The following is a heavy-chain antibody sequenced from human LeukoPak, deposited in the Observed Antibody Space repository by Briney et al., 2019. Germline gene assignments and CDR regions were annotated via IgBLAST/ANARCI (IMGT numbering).Heavy chain of an antibody. Sequence: SETLSLTCTVSGASISSCYWSWIRQPPGKGLEWIGYIYYSGSTNYNPSLKSRVTISVDTSKNQFSLKLSSVTAADTAVYYCARDSGGYDILTGYYTGVYYYFGMDVWGRGTTVTVSS. J-gene: IGHJ6*02. V-gene: IGHV4-59*01. D-gene: IGHD3-9*01. CDR3: ARDSGGYDILTGYYTGVYYYFGMDV. CDR2: IYYSGST. CDR1: GASISSCY.